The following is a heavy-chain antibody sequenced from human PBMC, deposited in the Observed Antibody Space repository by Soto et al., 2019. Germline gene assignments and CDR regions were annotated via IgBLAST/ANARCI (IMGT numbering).Heavy chain of an antibody. CDR2: IKKDESEK. Sequence: EVQLVESGGGLVQPGGSLRLSCAASGLTFSDYWMSWVRQAPGKGLEWVANIKKDESEKYYVDSVKGRFTISRDNAKNSLNLQMNSLRAEDAAVYYCARGSAAPDSWGQRTLVTVSS. D-gene: IGHD6-13*01. CDR1: GLTFSDYW. J-gene: IGHJ4*02. CDR3: ARGSAAPDS. V-gene: IGHV3-7*03.